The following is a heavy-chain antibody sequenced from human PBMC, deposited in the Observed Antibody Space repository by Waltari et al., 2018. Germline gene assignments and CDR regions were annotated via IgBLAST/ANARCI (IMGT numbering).Heavy chain of an antibody. Sequence: QLQLQESGPGLVKPSQTLSLTCTVSGGSISSGGYYWSWIRQHPGKGLEWIGYIYYSGSTYYNPSLKSRVTISVDTSKNQFSLKLSSVTAADTAVYYCARAPKYYDILPGGGYFDYWGQGTLVTVSS. D-gene: IGHD3-9*01. CDR2: IYYSGST. CDR3: ARAPKYYDILPGGGYFDY. V-gene: IGHV4-31*03. J-gene: IGHJ4*02. CDR1: GGSISSGGYY.